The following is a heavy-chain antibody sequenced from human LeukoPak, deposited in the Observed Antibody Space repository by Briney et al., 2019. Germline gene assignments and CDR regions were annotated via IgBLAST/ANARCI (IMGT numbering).Heavy chain of an antibody. CDR3: ATTLNVATAGYF. CDR2: IRAGGGTT. D-gene: IGHD6-13*01. V-gene: IGHV3-23*01. Sequence: PGGSLRLSCAASGFTFSNYAMSWVRQAPGKGLEWVSAIRAGGGTTYYADSVKGRFTISRDSSKNTLYLHMNSLRAEDTATYYCATTLNVATAGYFWGQGTVVTVSS. CDR1: GFTFSNYA. J-gene: IGHJ4*02.